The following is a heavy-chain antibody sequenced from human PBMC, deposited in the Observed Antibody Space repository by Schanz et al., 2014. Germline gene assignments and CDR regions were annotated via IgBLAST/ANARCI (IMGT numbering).Heavy chain of an antibody. CDR1: GFSFSVSW. V-gene: IGHV3-7*01. J-gene: IGHJ4*02. CDR2: IKEDGSQK. Sequence: VQLVESGGGLVQPGGSLRLSCEASGFSFSVSWMNWVRQAPGKGLEWVATIKEDGSQKYYLDSVKGRFTISRDNARNSLYLQMTSLRAEDTALYYCTRDRAYHSFDYWGQGTLVTVSS. CDR3: TRDRAYHSFDY. D-gene: IGHD1-26*01.